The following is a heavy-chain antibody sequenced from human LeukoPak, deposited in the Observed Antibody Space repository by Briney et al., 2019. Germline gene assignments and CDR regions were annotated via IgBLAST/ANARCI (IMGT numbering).Heavy chain of an antibody. Sequence: SETLSLTCAVYGGSFSGYYWSWIRQPPGKGPEWIGEINHSGSTNYNPSLKSRVTISVDTSKNQFSLKLSSVTAADTAVYYCASLRWPRLGWFDPWGQGTLVTVSS. D-gene: IGHD5-12*01. J-gene: IGHJ5*02. V-gene: IGHV4-34*01. CDR2: INHSGST. CDR1: GGSFSGYY. CDR3: ASLRWPRLGWFDP.